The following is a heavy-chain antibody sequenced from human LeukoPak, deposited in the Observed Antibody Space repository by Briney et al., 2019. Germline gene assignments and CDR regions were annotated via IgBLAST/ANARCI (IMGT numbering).Heavy chain of an antibody. CDR3: AILRGYSGYDYYYYYGMDV. D-gene: IGHD5-12*01. CDR2: MNPNSGNT. J-gene: IGHJ6*02. V-gene: IGHV1-8*01. Sequence: ASVKVSCKASGYTFTSYDINWVRQATGQGLEWMGWMNPNSGNTGYAQKFQGRVTMTRNTSISTAYMELSSLRSEDTAVYYCAILRGYSGYDYYYYYGMDVWGQGTTVTVSS. CDR1: GYTFTSYD.